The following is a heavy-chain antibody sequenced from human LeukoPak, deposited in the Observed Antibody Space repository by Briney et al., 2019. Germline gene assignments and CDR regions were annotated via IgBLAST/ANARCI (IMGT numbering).Heavy chain of an antibody. D-gene: IGHD3-10*01. Sequence: ASVTVSCKASGYTFTSYDINWVRQAPGQGLEWMGWMNPSSGNTGYAQKFQGRVTMTRNTSISTAYMELSSLRSEDTAVYYCARGRMVRGVIYFFDYWGQGTLVTVSS. CDR1: GYTFTSYD. V-gene: IGHV1-8*01. J-gene: IGHJ4*02. CDR2: MNPSSGNT. CDR3: ARGRMVRGVIYFFDY.